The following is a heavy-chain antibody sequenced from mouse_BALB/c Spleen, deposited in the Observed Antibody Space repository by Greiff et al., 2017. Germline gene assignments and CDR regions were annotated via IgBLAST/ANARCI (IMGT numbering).Heavy chain of an antibody. CDR1: GFSLTGYG. CDR2: IWGDGST. V-gene: IGHV2-6-7*01. CDR3: ARCGNYDYYAMDY. J-gene: IGHJ4*01. D-gene: IGHD2-1*01. Sequence: VQVVESGPGLVAPSQSLSITCTVSGFSLTGYGVNWVRQPPGKGLEWLGMIWGDGSTDYNSALKSRLSISKDNSKSQVFLKMNSLQTDDTARYYCARCGNYDYYAMDYWGQGTSVTVSS.